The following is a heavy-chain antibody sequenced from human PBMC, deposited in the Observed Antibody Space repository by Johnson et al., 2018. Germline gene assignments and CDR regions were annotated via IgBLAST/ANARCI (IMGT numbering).Heavy chain of an antibody. V-gene: IGHV3-15*07. Sequence: VQLVESGGGLVKPGESLRLSCAVSGFTFNIAWMNWVRQAPGKGLEWVGHIKSKTDGGTTDYAAPVKGRFTISRDNSKNTLYLQMNSLRAEDTAVYYCAREYNWNYGAAFDIWGQGTMVTVSS. CDR3: AREYNWNYGAAFDI. CDR2: IKSKTDGGTT. J-gene: IGHJ3*02. CDR1: GFTFNIAW. D-gene: IGHD1-7*01.